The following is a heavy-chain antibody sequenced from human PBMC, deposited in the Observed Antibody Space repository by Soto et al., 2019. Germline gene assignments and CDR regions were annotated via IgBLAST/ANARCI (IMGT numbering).Heavy chain of an antibody. Sequence: SETLSLTCAVSGGSISSGGYSWNWIRQPPGKGLEWIGYIYHSGSTLYNPSLKSRVTISRDDSKKTAYLQMNSLKTEDTAVYYCTTTNYWGQGTVVTVSS. CDR2: IYHSGST. CDR3: TTTNY. J-gene: IGHJ4*02. V-gene: IGHV4-30-2*01. CDR1: GGSISSGGYS.